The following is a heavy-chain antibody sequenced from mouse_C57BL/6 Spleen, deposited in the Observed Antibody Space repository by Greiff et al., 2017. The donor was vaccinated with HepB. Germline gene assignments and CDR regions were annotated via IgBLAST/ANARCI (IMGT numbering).Heavy chain of an antibody. CDR2: INPNNGGT. V-gene: IGHV1-26*01. J-gene: IGHJ2*01. CDR3: AREAQAKEGDYFDY. D-gene: IGHD3-2*02. CDR1: GYTFTDYY. Sequence: VQLQQSGPELVKPGASVKISCKASGYTFTDYYMNWVKQSHGKSLEWIGDINPNNGGTSYNQKFKGKATLTVDKSSSTAYMELRSLTSEDSAVYYCAREAQAKEGDYFDYWGQGTTLTVSS.